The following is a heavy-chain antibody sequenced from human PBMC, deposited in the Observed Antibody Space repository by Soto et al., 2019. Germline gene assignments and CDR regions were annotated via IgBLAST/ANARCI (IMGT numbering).Heavy chain of an antibody. CDR2: ISGSGGST. CDR3: AKSNPRSGWYRYYGMDV. CDR1: GFTFSSYA. V-gene: IGHV3-23*01. D-gene: IGHD6-19*01. J-gene: IGHJ6*02. Sequence: EVQLLESGGGLVQPGRSLRLSCAASGFTFSSYAMSWVRQAPGKGLEWVSAISGSGGSTYYADSVKGRFTISRDNSKNTLYLQMNSLRAEDTAVYYCAKSNPRSGWYRYYGMDVWGQGTTVTVSS.